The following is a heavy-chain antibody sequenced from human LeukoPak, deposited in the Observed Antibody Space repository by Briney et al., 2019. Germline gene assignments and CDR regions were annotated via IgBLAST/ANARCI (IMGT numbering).Heavy chain of an antibody. D-gene: IGHD2-8*01. CDR1: GGSISSSSYY. CDR2: IYYNGDT. J-gene: IGHJ3*02. CDR3: ARFLCDNGVCHRAFDI. Sequence: PSETLSLTCTVSGGSISSSSYYWGWVRQPPGKGLEWIGIIYYNGDTYYNPSLKSRVTISVDTSKNQFSLKLSSLTAADTAVYYCARFLCDNGVCHRAFDIWGQGTMVTVSS. V-gene: IGHV4-39*07.